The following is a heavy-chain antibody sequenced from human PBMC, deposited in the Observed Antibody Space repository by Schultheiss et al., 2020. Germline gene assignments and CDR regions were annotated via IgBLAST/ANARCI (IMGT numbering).Heavy chain of an antibody. CDR2: ISSSSSYI. Sequence: CGSLRLSCAASGFTFSSYSMNWVRQAPGKGLEWVSSISSSSSYIYYADSVKGRFTISRDNAKNSLYLQMNSLRAEDTAVYYCAKSLVYYYYGMDVWGQGTTVTVSS. CDR3: AKSLVYYYYGMDV. J-gene: IGHJ6*02. CDR1: GFTFSSYS. V-gene: IGHV3-21*04. D-gene: IGHD2-8*02.